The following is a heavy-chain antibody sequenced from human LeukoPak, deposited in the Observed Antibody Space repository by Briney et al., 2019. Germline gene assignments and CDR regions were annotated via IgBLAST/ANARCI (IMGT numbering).Heavy chain of an antibody. CDR1: GFTFSGSG. CDR2: IRYDGSNK. Sequence: GGSLRLSCAASGFTFSGSGMHWVRQAPGKGLEWVTFIRYDGSNKYYTDSVKGRFTVSRDNSKNTLYLQMDSMRAEDTAVYYCARDYDFWSGYYSPTRGYFGYWGQGTLVTVSS. D-gene: IGHD3-3*01. CDR3: ARDYDFWSGYYSPTRGYFGY. V-gene: IGHV3-30*02. J-gene: IGHJ4*02.